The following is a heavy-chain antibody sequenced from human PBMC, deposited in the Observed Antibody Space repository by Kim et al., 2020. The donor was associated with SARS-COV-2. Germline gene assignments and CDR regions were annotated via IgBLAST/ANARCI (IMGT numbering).Heavy chain of an antibody. CDR2: ISYDGSNK. Sequence: GGSLRLSCAASGFTFSSYGMHWVRQAPGKGLEWVAVISYDGSNKYYADSVKGRFTISRDNSKNTLYLQMNSLRAEDTAVYYCAKDRHTAMVIGYFDYWGQGTLVTVSS. J-gene: IGHJ4*02. V-gene: IGHV3-30*18. CDR3: AKDRHTAMVIGYFDY. D-gene: IGHD5-18*01. CDR1: GFTFSSYG.